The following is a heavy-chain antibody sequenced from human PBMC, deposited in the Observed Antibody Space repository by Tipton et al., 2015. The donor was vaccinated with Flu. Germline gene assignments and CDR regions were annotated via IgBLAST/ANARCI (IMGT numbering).Heavy chain of an antibody. Sequence: TLSLTCTVSGYSISDGYYWGWIRQPPGKGLEWIGNIFHSGNTYYNPSVRGRVTISVDTSKNQFSLRLSSVTAADTAVYYCAREGGNFGSANYLTFDYWGQGILVTVSS. CDR2: IFHSGNT. CDR1: GYSISDGYY. V-gene: IGHV4-38-2*02. J-gene: IGHJ4*02. D-gene: IGHD3-10*01. CDR3: AREGGNFGSANYLTFDY.